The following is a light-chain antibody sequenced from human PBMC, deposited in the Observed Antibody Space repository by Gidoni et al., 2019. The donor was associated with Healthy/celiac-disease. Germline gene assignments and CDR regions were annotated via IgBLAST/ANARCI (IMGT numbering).Light chain of an antibody. CDR3: QKYNSAPET. J-gene: IGKJ1*01. V-gene: IGKV1-27*01. CDR2: AAS. CDR1: QGISNY. Sequence: DIQMTQSPSSLSASVGDRVTITCRASQGISNYLAWYQQKPGKVPKLLIYAASTLQSGGPSRFSGSGSGTYFTLTISSLQPEDVATYYCQKYNSAPETFXXXTKVEIK.